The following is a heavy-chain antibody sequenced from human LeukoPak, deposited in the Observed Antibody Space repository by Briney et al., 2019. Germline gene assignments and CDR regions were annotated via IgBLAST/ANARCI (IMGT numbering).Heavy chain of an antibody. Sequence: PGGSLRLSCAASGSTFSDYYMSWIRQAPGKGLEWVSYISSSSSYTNYADSVKGRFTISRDNAKNSLYLQMNSLRAEDTAVYYCARGGEWEPVYWGQGTLVTVSS. CDR3: ARGGEWEPVY. D-gene: IGHD1-26*01. V-gene: IGHV3-11*05. CDR2: ISSSSSYT. J-gene: IGHJ4*02. CDR1: GSTFSDYY.